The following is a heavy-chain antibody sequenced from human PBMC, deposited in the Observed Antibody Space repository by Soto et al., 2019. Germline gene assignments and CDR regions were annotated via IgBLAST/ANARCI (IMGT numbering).Heavy chain of an antibody. CDR2: ISAYNGNT. CDR3: ARDGYYYDSSTYPHFDC. Sequence: GASVKVSCKASGYTFTSYGISWVRQAPGQGLEWMGWISAYNGNTNYAQKLQGRVTMTTDTSTSTVYMELRSLRSDDTAVHYCARDGYYYDSSTYPHFDCWGQGTLVTVSS. D-gene: IGHD3-22*01. V-gene: IGHV1-18*01. J-gene: IGHJ4*02. CDR1: GYTFTSYG.